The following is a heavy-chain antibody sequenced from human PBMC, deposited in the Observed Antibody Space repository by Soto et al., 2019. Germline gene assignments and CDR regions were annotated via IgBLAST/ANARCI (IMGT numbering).Heavy chain of an antibody. Sequence: QVQLVESGGGLVKPGGSLRLSCAASGFTFSDYYMSWIRQAPGKGLEWVSYISSSSSYTNYADSVKGRFTISRDNAKNSLYLQINSLRAEDTAVYYCARGGYDFWSGYYSGNFDYWGQGTLVTVSS. CDR2: ISSSSSYT. D-gene: IGHD3-3*01. CDR1: GFTFSDYY. V-gene: IGHV3-11*06. CDR3: ARGGYDFWSGYYSGNFDY. J-gene: IGHJ4*02.